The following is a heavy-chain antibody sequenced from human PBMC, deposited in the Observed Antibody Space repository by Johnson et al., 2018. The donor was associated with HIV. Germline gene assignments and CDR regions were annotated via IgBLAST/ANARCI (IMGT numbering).Heavy chain of an antibody. D-gene: IGHD2-2*01. CDR1: DFTVGSIY. V-gene: IGHV3-30*03. J-gene: IGHJ3*02. CDR2: ISFDGNLK. CDR3: AREGGAAAPDAFDI. Sequence: QVQLVESGGGVVQPGRSLRLSCAASDFTVGSIYMSWVRQAPGKGPEWVAVISFDGNLKKYADSVRGRFTISRDNAKNSLFLQMNSLRAEDTAVYYCAREGGAAAPDAFDIWGQGTMVTVSS.